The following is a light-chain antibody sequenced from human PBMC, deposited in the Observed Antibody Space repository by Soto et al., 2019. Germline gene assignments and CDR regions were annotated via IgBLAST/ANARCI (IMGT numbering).Light chain of an antibody. CDR1: SGDVGGHNF. CDR3: CSYGGSYTWV. V-gene: IGLV2-11*01. J-gene: IGLJ3*02. CDR2: DVS. Sequence: QSALTQPRSVSGSPGQSVTISCTGASGDVGGHNFVSWYQQHPGKAPTLMIFDVSQRPSGVPDRFSGSKSGNTASLTISGLQAEDEADYYCCSYGGSYTWVFGGGTKVTVL.